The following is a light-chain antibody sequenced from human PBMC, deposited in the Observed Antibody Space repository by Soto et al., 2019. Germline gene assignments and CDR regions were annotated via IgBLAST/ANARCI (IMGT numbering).Light chain of an antibody. CDR1: QSVTTN. CDR3: QQNDRWPVT. Sequence: EVVMTQSPATLSVSPGERVTFSCRASQSVTTNLAWYQHKPGQSPRLLISGASTGASGIPPRFSGSGSGTEFTLTIDRLQSADFAVYYCQQNDRWPVTFGGGTKGEIK. V-gene: IGKV3-15*01. J-gene: IGKJ4*01. CDR2: GAS.